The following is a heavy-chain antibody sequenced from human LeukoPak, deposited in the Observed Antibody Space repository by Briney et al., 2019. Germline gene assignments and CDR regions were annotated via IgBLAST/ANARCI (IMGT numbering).Heavy chain of an antibody. J-gene: IGHJ6*03. V-gene: IGHV3-30*04. CDR1: GFTFSSYA. D-gene: IGHD2-21*02. CDR3: ARGSGVVTPYYYYMDV. Sequence: GGSLRLSCAASGFTFSSYAMHWVRQAPGKGLEWVAVISYDGSNKYYSDSVKGRSTISRDNSKNTLYLQMNSLRAEDTAVYYCARGSGVVTPYYYYMDVWGKGTTVTVSS. CDR2: ISYDGSNK.